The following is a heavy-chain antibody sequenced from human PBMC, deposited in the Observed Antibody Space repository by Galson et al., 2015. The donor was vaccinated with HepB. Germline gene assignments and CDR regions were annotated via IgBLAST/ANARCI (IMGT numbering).Heavy chain of an antibody. Sequence: SLRLSCAASGFTFSSYSMNWVRQAPGKGLEWVSSISSSSSYIYYADSVKGRFTISRDNAKNSLYLQMNSLRAEDTAVYYCARGEISGSYYRPDYYYYGMDVWGQGTTVTVSS. D-gene: IGHD1-26*01. CDR1: GFTFSSYS. V-gene: IGHV3-21*01. CDR3: ARGEISGSYYRPDYYYYGMDV. J-gene: IGHJ6*02. CDR2: ISSSSSYI.